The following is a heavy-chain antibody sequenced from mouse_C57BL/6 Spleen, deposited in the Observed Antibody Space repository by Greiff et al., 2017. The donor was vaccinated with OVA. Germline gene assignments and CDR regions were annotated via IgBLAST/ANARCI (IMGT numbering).Heavy chain of an antibody. CDR1: GYTFTDYY. D-gene: IGHD1-1*01. Sequence: VQLQQSGAELVRPGASVKLSCKASGYTFTDYYINWVKQRPGQGLEWIARIYPGSGNTSYNEKFKGKATLTAEKSSSTAYMQLSSLTSEDSAVYFCAREATVSHWYFDVWGTGTTVTVSS. J-gene: IGHJ1*03. CDR3: AREATVSHWYFDV. CDR2: IYPGSGNT. V-gene: IGHV1-76*01.